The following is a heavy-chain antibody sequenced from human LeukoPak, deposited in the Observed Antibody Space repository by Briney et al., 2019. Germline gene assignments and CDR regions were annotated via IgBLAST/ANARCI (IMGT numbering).Heavy chain of an antibody. CDR2: IREDGSEK. Sequence: GGSLRLSCVASGFTLSSYWMSWVRQAPGKGLEWVANIREDGSEKYYVDSVKGRFTISRDNAKNSLWLQMNSLRAEDTAVYYCATSTGWRFDYWGQGTLVTVSS. J-gene: IGHJ4*02. CDR3: ATSTGWRFDY. D-gene: IGHD2-8*02. V-gene: IGHV3-7*01. CDR1: GFTLSSYW.